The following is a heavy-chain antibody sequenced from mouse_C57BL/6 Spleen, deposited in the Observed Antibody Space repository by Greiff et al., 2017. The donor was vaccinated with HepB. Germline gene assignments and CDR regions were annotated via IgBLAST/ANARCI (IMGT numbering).Heavy chain of an antibody. J-gene: IGHJ1*03. Sequence: QVQLQQSGAELARPGASVKLSCKASGYTFTSYGISWVKQRTGQGLEWIGEIYPRSGNTYYNEKFKGKATLTADKSSSTAYMELRSLTSEDSAVYFCSRFVAAYYFPDYWYFDVWGTGTTVTVSS. V-gene: IGHV1-81*01. CDR1: GYTFTSYG. CDR3: SRFVAAYYFPDYWYFDV. CDR2: IYPRSGNT. D-gene: IGHD1-1*01.